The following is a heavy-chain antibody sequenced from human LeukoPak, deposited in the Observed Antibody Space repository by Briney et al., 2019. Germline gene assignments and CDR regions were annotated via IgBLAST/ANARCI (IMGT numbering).Heavy chain of an antibody. CDR3: AVGLRSSEYYQIWGHAFDI. CDR2: ILPIFGTA. V-gene: IGHV1-69*13. D-gene: IGHD3-16*01. CDR1: GGTFSSYV. Sequence: SVKVSCKGSGGTFSSYVINLVRQAPGPGLEWMGGILPIFGTADYAQKFQGRVTITADESTSTAYMELSSLRSEDTAVYYCAVGLRSSEYYQIWGHAFDIWGQGTMVTVSS. J-gene: IGHJ3*02.